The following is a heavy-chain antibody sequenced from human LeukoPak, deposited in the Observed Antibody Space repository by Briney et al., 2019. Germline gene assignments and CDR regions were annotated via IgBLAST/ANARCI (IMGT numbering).Heavy chain of an antibody. Sequence: SETLSLTCGVSGGSISSYYWTWIRQPPGKGLEWIGYRYYSGSTTYNPSLKSRVTISVDTSKSQFSLKLISVTAADTAIYYCARVRGDFETDWGQGTLVTVSS. CDR1: GGSISSYY. J-gene: IGHJ1*01. V-gene: IGHV4-59*01. D-gene: IGHD3-16*01. CDR3: ARVRGDFETD. CDR2: RYYSGST.